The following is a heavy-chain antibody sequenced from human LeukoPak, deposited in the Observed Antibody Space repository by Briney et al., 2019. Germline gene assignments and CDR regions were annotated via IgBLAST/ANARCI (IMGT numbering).Heavy chain of an antibody. CDR2: FYYSDST. CDR1: GYSISSSGFY. D-gene: IGHD5-12*01. Sequence: PSGTLSLTCTVSGYSISSSGFYWAWIRQPPGKGLEWIGSFYYSDSTDYNPSLKSRVTTSVDTSKNQFSLRLTSVTAADTAMYYCATHPRSRSGYAVSDYWGQGTLVTVSS. J-gene: IGHJ4*02. V-gene: IGHV4-39*01. CDR3: ATHPRSRSGYAVSDY.